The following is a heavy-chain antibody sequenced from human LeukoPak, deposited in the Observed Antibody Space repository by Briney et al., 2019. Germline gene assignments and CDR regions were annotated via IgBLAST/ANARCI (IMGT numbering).Heavy chain of an antibody. J-gene: IGHJ3*02. V-gene: IGHV3-66*01. CDR1: GFTVSSNY. Sequence: GGSLRLSCAASGFTVSSNYMSWVRQAPGKGLEWVSVIYSGGSTYYADSVKGRFTISRDNSKNTLYLQMNSLRAEDTAVYYCARDGRYGSGSPNAFDIWGQGTMVTVSS. CDR3: ARDGRYGSGSPNAFDI. CDR2: IYSGGST. D-gene: IGHD3-10*01.